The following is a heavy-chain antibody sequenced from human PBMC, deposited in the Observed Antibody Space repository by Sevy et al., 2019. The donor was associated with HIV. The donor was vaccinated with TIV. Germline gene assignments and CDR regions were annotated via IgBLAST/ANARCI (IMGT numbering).Heavy chain of an antibody. Sequence: SDTLSLTCTVSGGSISSYYWSWIRQPPGKGLEWIGYIYYSGSTNYNPSLKSRVTISVDTSKNQFSLKLSSVTAADTAVYYCARGPYYDFWSGYYSSRGDYYYYMDVWGKGTTVTVSS. CDR2: IYYSGST. CDR1: GGSISSYY. J-gene: IGHJ6*03. V-gene: IGHV4-59*01. CDR3: ARGPYYDFWSGYYSSRGDYYYYMDV. D-gene: IGHD3-3*01.